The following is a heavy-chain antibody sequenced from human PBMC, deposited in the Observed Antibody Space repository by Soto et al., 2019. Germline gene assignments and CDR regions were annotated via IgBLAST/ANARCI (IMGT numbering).Heavy chain of an antibody. CDR3: ARDGAYSSSWYGDYGRQNWFDP. CDR1: GFTFSSYG. CDR2: IWYDGSNK. J-gene: IGHJ5*02. D-gene: IGHD6-13*01. Sequence: GGSLRLSCAASGFTFSSYGMHWVRQAPGKELEWVAVIWYDGSNKYYADSVKGRFTISRDNSKNTLYLQMNSLRAEDTAVYYCARDGAYSSSWYGDYGRQNWFDPWGQGTLVTVSS. V-gene: IGHV3-33*01.